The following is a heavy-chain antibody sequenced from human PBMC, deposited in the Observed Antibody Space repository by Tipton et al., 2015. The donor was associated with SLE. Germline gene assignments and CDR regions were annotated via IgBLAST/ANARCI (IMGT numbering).Heavy chain of an antibody. D-gene: IGHD1-1*01. J-gene: IGHJ3*02. V-gene: IGHV4-34*01. CDR2: INHSGST. Sequence: TLSLTCAVYGGSFSGYYWSWIRQPPGKGLEWIGEINHSGSTNYNPSLKSRVTISVDTSKNQFSLKLSSVTAADTAVYYCARDKGGLEDVFHIWGQGTMVTVSS. CDR1: GGSFSGYY. CDR3: ARDKGGLEDVFHI.